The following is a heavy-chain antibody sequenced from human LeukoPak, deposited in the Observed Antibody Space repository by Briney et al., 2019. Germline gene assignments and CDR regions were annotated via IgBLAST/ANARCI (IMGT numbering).Heavy chain of an antibody. CDR1: GGTFDYSS. Sequence: GASVKVSCKASGGTFDYSSINWVRQAPGQGLEWMGRIIPILDMTNYAQKFQGRVSITADKSTSTAYMELSSLKSDDTAVYYCSRGPYNCNEVPDYWGQGTLVSVSS. CDR2: IIPILDMT. J-gene: IGHJ4*02. V-gene: IGHV1-69*04. CDR3: SRGPYNCNEVPDY. D-gene: IGHD1-20*01.